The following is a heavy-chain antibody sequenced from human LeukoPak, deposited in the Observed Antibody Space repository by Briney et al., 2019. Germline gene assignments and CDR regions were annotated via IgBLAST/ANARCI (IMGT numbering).Heavy chain of an antibody. V-gene: IGHV4-30-4*01. D-gene: IGHD5-18*01. Sequence: PSQTLSLTCTVSGCSISCGDYYWSWIRQPPGKGLEWIGFICYSGSTHYNPSLKSRVIISVDTSKNQFSLRLTSVTAADTAVYYCASMDTAMALGYWGQGTLVTVSS. CDR2: ICYSGST. CDR1: GCSISCGDYY. J-gene: IGHJ4*02. CDR3: ASMDTAMALGY.